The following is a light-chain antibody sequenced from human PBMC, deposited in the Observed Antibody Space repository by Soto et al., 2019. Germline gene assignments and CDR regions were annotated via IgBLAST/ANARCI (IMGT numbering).Light chain of an antibody. J-gene: IGKJ1*01. CDR3: QQYNNWPPT. CDR1: QSVSSN. Sequence: EIVMTQSPATLSVSPGVRATLFCRASQSVSSNLAWYQRKPGQVPRLLFSGASTRAIGVPARFSGSGSGTEFTLTISSLQSEDFAVYYCQQYNNWPPTFGQGTKVEIK. CDR2: GAS. V-gene: IGKV3-15*01.